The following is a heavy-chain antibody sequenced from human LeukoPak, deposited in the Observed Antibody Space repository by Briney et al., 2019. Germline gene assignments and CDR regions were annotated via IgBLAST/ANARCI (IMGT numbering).Heavy chain of an antibody. CDR2: ISSSGSTI. CDR3: KGYYDSSGYKAY. J-gene: IGHJ4*02. CDR1: GFTFSSYA. V-gene: IGHV3-48*03. D-gene: IGHD3-22*01. Sequence: GGSLRLSCAASGFTFSSYAMGWVRQAPGKGLEWVSYISSSGSTIYYADSVKGRFTISRDNAKNSLYLQMNSLRAEDTAVYYCKGYYDSSGYKAYWGQGTLVTVSS.